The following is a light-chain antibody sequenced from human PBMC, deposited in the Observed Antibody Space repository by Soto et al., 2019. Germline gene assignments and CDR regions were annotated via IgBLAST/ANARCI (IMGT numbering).Light chain of an antibody. CDR3: EQYGSSPPT. J-gene: IGKJ1*01. CDR1: QTVSSSF. CDR2: GAS. V-gene: IGKV3-20*01. Sequence: EIVLTQSPGTLSLSPGERATLSCRASQTVSSSFLAWYQQKPGQAPRLLIYGASYRASGIPDRFSGSGSGTDFTLIITRLEPEDFAVYYCEQYGSSPPTFGQGTTGDIK.